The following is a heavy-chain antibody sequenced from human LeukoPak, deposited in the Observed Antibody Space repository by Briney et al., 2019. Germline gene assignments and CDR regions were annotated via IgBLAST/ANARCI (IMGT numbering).Heavy chain of an antibody. V-gene: IGHV1-2*02. CDR3: AREYSRYSGTYYDY. CDR1: GYTFTAYY. CDR2: INPNSGGA. D-gene: IGHD5-12*01. J-gene: IGHJ4*02. Sequence: ASVKVSCKASGYTFTAYYMHWVRQAPGQGLEWMGWINPNSGGANYAQKFQGRVTMTRDTSISTAYMELSRVRSDDTAVYYCAREYSRYSGTYYDYWGQGTLVTVSS.